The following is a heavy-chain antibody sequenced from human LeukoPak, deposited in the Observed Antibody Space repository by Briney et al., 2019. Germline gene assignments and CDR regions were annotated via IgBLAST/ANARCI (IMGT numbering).Heavy chain of an antibody. J-gene: IGHJ3*02. CDR1: GFTFSSYG. V-gene: IGHV3-30*02. CDR2: IWYDGSNK. D-gene: IGHD7-27*01. CDR3: AKDTGEAAVDAFDI. Sequence: GGSLRLSCAASGFTFSSYGMHWVRQAPGKGLEWVAVIWYDGSNKYYADSVKGRFTISRDNSKNTLYLQMNSLRAEDTALYYCAKDTGEAAVDAFDIWGQGTMVTVSS.